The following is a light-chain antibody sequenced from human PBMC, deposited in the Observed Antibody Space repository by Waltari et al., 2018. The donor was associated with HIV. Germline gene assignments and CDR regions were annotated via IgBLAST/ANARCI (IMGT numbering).Light chain of an antibody. J-gene: IGLJ3*02. V-gene: IGLV1-40*01. CDR3: QSYDSSLSGSGV. CDR1: SSNIGAHYD. Sequence: QRVTISCTGSSSNIGAHYDVHWYQQLPGTAPKLLIYGNNNRPSGVPDRFSGSKSGTSASLAITGLQAEDEADYYCQSYDSSLSGSGVFGGGTKLTVL. CDR2: GNN.